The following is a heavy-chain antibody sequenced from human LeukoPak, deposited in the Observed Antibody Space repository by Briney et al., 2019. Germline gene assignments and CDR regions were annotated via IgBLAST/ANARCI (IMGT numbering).Heavy chain of an antibody. CDR1: GGSISSGDYY. V-gene: IGHV4-30-4*01. Sequence: SETLSLTCTVSGGSISSGDYYWSWIRQPPGKGLEWIGNIYYSGSTYYNPSLKSRVTMSVDTSKNQVSLKLSSVTAADTAVYYCASGYYYDSSGYYISLDYWGQGTLVTVSS. CDR3: ASGYYYDSSGYYISLDY. J-gene: IGHJ4*02. CDR2: IYYSGST. D-gene: IGHD3-22*01.